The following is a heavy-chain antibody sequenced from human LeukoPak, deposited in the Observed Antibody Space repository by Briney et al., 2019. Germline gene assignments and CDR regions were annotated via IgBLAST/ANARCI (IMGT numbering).Heavy chain of an antibody. Sequence: PSETLSLTGAVQGGSFSGYYWSWIRPPPGKPLHLIGVINHSGSTNYNPSLKSRVTISVDTSKNQFSLKLSSVTAADTAVYYCARGLYCSSTSCYDGLYFDYWGQGTLVTVSS. V-gene: IGHV4-34*01. CDR1: GGSFSGYY. CDR2: INHSGST. D-gene: IGHD2-2*01. J-gene: IGHJ4*02. CDR3: ARGLYCSSTSCYDGLYFDY.